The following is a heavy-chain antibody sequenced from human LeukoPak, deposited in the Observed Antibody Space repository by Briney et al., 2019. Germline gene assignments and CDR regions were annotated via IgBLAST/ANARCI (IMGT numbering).Heavy chain of an antibody. Sequence: GGSLRLSCTASGFTFGDYAMSWVRQAPGKGLEWVGFIRSKAYGGTTECAASVKGRFTISRDDSKSIAYLQMNSLKTEDTAVYYCTRENMVRGVISNTYYFDYWGQGTLVTVSS. J-gene: IGHJ4*02. CDR3: TRENMVRGVISNTYYFDY. CDR1: GFTFGDYA. CDR2: IRSKAYGGTT. D-gene: IGHD3-10*01. V-gene: IGHV3-49*04.